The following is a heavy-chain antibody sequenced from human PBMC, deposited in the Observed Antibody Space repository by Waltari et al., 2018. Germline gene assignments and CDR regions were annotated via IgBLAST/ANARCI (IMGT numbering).Heavy chain of an antibody. V-gene: IGHV1-2*06. CDR1: GYTVTGYY. J-gene: IGHJ4*02. Sequence: QVHLVQSGAEVKKTGASVKVSCQAYGYTVTGYYIQWVRRAPGQGLEWMGRINPNSGDTNYAQKFQGRVTLTRDTSINTAYMELSSLKSDDTAVYYCARDLGSDYGNRDYWGQGTLVTVPS. CDR3: ARDLGSDYGNRDY. CDR2: INPNSGDT. D-gene: IGHD4-17*01.